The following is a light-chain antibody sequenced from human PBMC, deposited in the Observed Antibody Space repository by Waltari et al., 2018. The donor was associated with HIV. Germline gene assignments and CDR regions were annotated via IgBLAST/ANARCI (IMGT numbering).Light chain of an antibody. CDR1: RGNSSYA. J-gene: IGLJ3*02. V-gene: IGLV4-69*01. CDR3: QTWCTLNLV. Sequence: LVLAQSPSASASLGASVKLTCTLSRGNSSYAIAWHKQKPEKGPRYLMQFNSDGSHSKGDGIPDRFSGSSSVAERYLTISSLQSEDEADYYCQTWCTLNLVFGGGTKLTVL. CDR2: FNSDGSH.